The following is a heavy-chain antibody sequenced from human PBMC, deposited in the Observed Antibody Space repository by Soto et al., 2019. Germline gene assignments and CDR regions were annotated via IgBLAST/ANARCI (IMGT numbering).Heavy chain of an antibody. CDR1: GGSISSYY. D-gene: IGHD3-22*01. CDR2: IYTSGST. J-gene: IGHJ4*02. V-gene: IGHV4-4*07. CDR3: ARHYDSSGYYYFNY. Sequence: SETLSLTCTVSGGSISSYYWSWIRQPAGKGLEWIGRIYTSGSTNYNPSLKSRVTMSVDTSKNQFSLKLSSVTAADTAVYYCARHYDSSGYYYFNYWGQGTLVTVSS.